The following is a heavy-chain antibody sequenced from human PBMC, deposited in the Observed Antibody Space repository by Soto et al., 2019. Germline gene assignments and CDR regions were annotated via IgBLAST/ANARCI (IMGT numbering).Heavy chain of an antibody. J-gene: IGHJ6*02. CDR3: AKGITNIVLMVYAVYYYYGMDV. CDR1: GFIFSNYA. Sequence: GSLRLSCAASGFIFSNYALTWVRQAPGNGLEWVSGISSSGGSTYYADSVKVRFTISRDNSKNTLYLQMNSLRVEDTAVYYCAKGITNIVLMVYAVYYYYGMDVWGQGTTVTVSS. V-gene: IGHV3-23*01. CDR2: ISSSGGST. D-gene: IGHD2-8*01.